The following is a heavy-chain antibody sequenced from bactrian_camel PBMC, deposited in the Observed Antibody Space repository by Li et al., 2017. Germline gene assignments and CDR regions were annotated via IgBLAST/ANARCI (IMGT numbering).Heavy chain of an antibody. J-gene: IGHJ4*01. V-gene: IGHV3S53*01. D-gene: IGHD6*01. Sequence: HVQLVESGGGSVQAGGSLRLSCAFDAYTPANVRMAWFRQAPGKEREGVASLASDGSSIYANSLKGRFSISKDNAKNTVYLQMNNLQPEDTATYYCAEGRGSRGEHCYSLNYWGQGTQ. CDR2: LASDGSS. CDR1: AYTPANVR. CDR3: AEGRGSRGEHCYSLNY.